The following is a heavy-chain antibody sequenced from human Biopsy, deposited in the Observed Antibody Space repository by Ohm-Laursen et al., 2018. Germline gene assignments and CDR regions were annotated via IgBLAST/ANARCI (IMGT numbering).Heavy chain of an antibody. J-gene: IGHJ4*02. V-gene: IGHV1-24*01. CDR1: GYTFSMYA. Sequence: SVKVSCKASGYTFSMYAIIWVRQAPGKGLEWMGGFAPENGKTIYAQKFQGRVTMTEDTSTDTAYMELSSLRSEDTAVYYCAADINVWNVNYWGQGTLVIVSS. D-gene: IGHD1-1*01. CDR3: AADINVWNVNY. CDR2: FAPENGKT.